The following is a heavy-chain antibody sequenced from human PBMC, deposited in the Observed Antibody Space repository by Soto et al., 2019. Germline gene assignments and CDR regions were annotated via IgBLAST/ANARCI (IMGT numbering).Heavy chain of an antibody. V-gene: IGHV1-69*02. CDR2: IIPILGIA. Sequence: ASVKVSCKASGGTFSSYTISWVRQAPGQGLEWMGRIIPILGIANYAQKFQGRVTITADKSTSTAYMELSSLRSEDTAVYYCARGELRRYCSGGSCNHYFDYWGQGTLVTVSS. CDR3: ARGELRRYCSGGSCNHYFDY. CDR1: GGTFSSYT. J-gene: IGHJ4*02. D-gene: IGHD2-15*01.